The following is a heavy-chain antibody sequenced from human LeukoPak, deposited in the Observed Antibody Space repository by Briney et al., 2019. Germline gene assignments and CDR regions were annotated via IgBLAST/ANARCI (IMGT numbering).Heavy chain of an antibody. J-gene: IGHJ5*02. CDR3: ARGHSITMVRENNWFDP. V-gene: IGHV4-34*01. D-gene: IGHD3-10*01. CDR2: INHSGST. CDR1: GGSFSGYY. Sequence: SETLSLTCAVYGGSFSGYYWSWIRQPPGKGLEWIGEINHSGSTNYNPSLKSRVTISVDTSKNQFSLKLSSVTAADTAVYYCARGHSITMVRENNWFDPWGQGTLVTVSS.